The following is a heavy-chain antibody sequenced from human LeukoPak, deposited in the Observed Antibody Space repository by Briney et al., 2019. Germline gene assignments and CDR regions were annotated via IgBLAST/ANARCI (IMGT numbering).Heavy chain of an antibody. J-gene: IGHJ4*02. D-gene: IGHD2-2*01. V-gene: IGHV3-48*01. CDR3: ARFGTVPADY. Sequence: GGSLRLSCAASGFTFSSYSMNWVRQAPGKGLEWVSYISSSSSTIYYADSVKGRFTISRDNAKSSLYLQMNSLRAEDTAVYYCARFGTVPADYWGQGTLVTVSS. CDR1: GFTFSSYS. CDR2: ISSSSSTI.